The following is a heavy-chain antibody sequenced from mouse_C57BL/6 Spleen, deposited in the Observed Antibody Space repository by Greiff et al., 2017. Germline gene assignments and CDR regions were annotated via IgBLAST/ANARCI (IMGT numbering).Heavy chain of an antibody. D-gene: IGHD3-3*01. V-gene: IGHV5-6*01. CDR2: ISSGGSYT. Sequence: EVQLVESGGDLVKPGGSLKLSCAASGFTFSSYGMSWVRQTPDKRLEWVATISSGGSYTYYPDSVKGRFTISRDNAKNTLYLQMSSLKSEDTAMYYCARHGGTGVDYWGQGTTLTVSS. CDR1: GFTFSSYG. CDR3: ARHGGTGVDY. J-gene: IGHJ2*01.